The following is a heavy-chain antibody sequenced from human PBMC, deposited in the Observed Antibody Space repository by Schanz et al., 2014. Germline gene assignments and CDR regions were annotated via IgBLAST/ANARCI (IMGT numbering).Heavy chain of an antibody. J-gene: IGHJ4*02. Sequence: QVQLVQSGAEVKKPGASVKVSCKASGYTFSSYGITWVRQAPGQGLEWMGWISAYTNNTNYAQKVQGRVTMTTDTSTSTAYMELRSLRSDDTAVYYCARGGYSSGWYDRDIAHFDYWGQGTLVTVSS. V-gene: IGHV1-18*01. CDR3: ARGGYSSGWYDRDIAHFDY. CDR2: ISAYTNNT. CDR1: GYTFSSYG. D-gene: IGHD6-19*01.